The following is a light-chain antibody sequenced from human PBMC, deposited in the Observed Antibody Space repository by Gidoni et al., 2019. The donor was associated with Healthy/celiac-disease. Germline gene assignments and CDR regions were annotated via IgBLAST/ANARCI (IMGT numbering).Light chain of an antibody. CDR2: GAS. J-gene: IGKJ4*01. Sequence: ELASTPSPGTLSLSPGERATLSCRASQSVSSSYLAWYQQKPGQAPRLLIYGASSRATGIPDRFSGSGSGTDFTLTISRLEPEDFAVYYCQQYGSSPLTFGGGTKVEIK. V-gene: IGKV3-20*01. CDR1: QSVSSSY. CDR3: QQYGSSPLT.